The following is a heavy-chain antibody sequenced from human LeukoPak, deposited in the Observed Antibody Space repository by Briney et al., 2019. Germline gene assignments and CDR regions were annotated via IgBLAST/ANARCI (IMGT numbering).Heavy chain of an antibody. V-gene: IGHV3-23*01. CDR2: ISGSGGST. D-gene: IGHD3-3*01. J-gene: IGHJ4*02. CDR3: AKDALYYDFWSGYYKAQYYFDY. CDR1: GFTFSSYA. Sequence: GGSLRLSCAASGFTFSSYAMSWVRQAPGKGLEWVSAISGSGGSTYYADSVKGRFTISRDNSKNTLYLQMNSLRAEDTAVYYCAKDALYYDFWSGYYKAQYYFDYWGQGTLVTV.